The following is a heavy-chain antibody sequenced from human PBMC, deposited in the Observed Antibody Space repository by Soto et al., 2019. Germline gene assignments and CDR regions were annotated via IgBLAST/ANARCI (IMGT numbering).Heavy chain of an antibody. J-gene: IGHJ5*02. CDR3: AKDSMVRGVINDNWFDP. Sequence: GGSLRLSCAASGFTFSSYAMSWVRQAPGKGLEWVSAISGSGGSTYYADSVKGRFTISRDNSKNTLYLQMNSLRAEDTAVYYCAKDSMVRGVINDNWFDPWGQGTLVTVSS. CDR2: ISGSGGST. V-gene: IGHV3-23*01. D-gene: IGHD3-10*01. CDR1: GFTFSSYA.